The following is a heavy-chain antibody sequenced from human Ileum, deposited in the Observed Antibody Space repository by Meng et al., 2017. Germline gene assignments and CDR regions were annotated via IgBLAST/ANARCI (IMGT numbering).Heavy chain of an antibody. Sequence: QVQLPPWGAGLLKPSEALSLTGAVYGGSFSGYYWSWIRQPPGKGLEWIGEINHSGSTNYNPSLKSRVTISVDTSKNQFSLKLSSVTAADTAVYYCARTRRGSSGWYMGYWGQGTLVTVSS. V-gene: IGHV4-34*01. CDR2: INHSGST. CDR1: GGSFSGYY. J-gene: IGHJ4*02. CDR3: ARTRRGSSGWYMGY. D-gene: IGHD6-19*01.